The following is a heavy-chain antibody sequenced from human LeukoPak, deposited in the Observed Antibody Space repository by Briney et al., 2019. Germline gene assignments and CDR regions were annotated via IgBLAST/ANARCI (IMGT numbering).Heavy chain of an antibody. D-gene: IGHD7-27*01. V-gene: IGHV3-23*01. CDR1: GFTFSSYA. J-gene: IGHJ4*02. CDR2: ISGSGGST. Sequence: QAGGSLRLSCAASGFTFSSYAMSWVRQAPGKGLEWVSAISGSGGSTYYADSVKGRFTISRDNAKNSLYLQMDSLRAEDTAVYYCAGNWGPFDYWGQGTLVTVSS. CDR3: AGNWGPFDY.